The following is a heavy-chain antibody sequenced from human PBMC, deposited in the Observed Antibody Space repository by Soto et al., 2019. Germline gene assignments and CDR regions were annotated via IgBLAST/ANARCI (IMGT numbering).Heavy chain of an antibody. CDR1: GGSISSGGYY. J-gene: IGHJ5*02. V-gene: IGHV4-39*07. D-gene: IGHD2-2*02. CDR3: ARWGCISTSCHMWWFDP. CDR2: INHSGST. Sequence: PSETLSLTCTVSGGSISSGGYYWSWIRQPPGKGLEWIGEINHSGSTNYNPSLKSRVTISVDKSKNQFSLKLSSVTAADTAVYYCARWGCISTSCHMWWFDPWGQGTLVTVSS.